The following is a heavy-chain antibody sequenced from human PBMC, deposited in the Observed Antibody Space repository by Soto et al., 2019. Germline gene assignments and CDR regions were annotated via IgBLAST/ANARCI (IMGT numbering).Heavy chain of an antibody. D-gene: IGHD3-22*01. V-gene: IGHV1-2*04. CDR3: ARDLSYYVSSGYYPLGTYCCIDV. Sequence: ASVKVSCKASGYTFTGYYMHWVRQAPGQGLEWMGWINPNSGGTNYAQKFQGWVTMTRDTSISTAYMELSRLRSDDTAVYYCARDLSYYVSSGYYPLGTYCCIDVRGQRTTVSVFS. CDR2: INPNSGGT. J-gene: IGHJ6*02. CDR1: GYTFTGYY.